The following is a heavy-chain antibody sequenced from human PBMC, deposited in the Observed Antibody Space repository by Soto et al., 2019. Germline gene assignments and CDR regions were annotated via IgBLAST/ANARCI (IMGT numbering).Heavy chain of an antibody. V-gene: IGHV3-23*01. Sequence: GGSLRLSCAASGFSFGSYALSWVRQAPGKGLEWVSTISGSDGRTFYADSVKGRFSISRDTSQSTLYLQMNSLRADDTAMYYCARWSYLDYWGQGTRVTVSS. J-gene: IGHJ4*02. CDR2: ISGSDGRT. CDR1: GFSFGSYA. CDR3: ARWSYLDY. D-gene: IGHD3-3*01.